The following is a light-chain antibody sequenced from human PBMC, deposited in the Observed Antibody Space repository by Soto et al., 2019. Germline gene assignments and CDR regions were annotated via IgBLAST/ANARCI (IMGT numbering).Light chain of an antibody. CDR1: SSDVGGYNF. CDR3: SSYAGSNTYV. V-gene: IGLV2-8*01. Sequence: QSALTQPPSASGSPGQSVTISCTGTSSDVGGYNFVSWYQQHPGKAPKLIIYELNKRPSGVPDRFSGPKSGNTASLTVSGLRAEDEADYYCSSYAGSNTYVFGTGTKLTVL. CDR2: ELN. J-gene: IGLJ1*01.